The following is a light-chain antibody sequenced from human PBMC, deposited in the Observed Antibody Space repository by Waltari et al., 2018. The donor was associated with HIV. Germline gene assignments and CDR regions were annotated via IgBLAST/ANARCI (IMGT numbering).Light chain of an antibody. CDR1: NSNIGSNY. CDR3: AAWDDSLSGPV. CDR2: RTN. V-gene: IGLV1-47*01. J-gene: IGLJ3*02. Sequence: QSVLTQPPSASGTPGQRVTISCSGSNSNIGSNYVYWYQQLPGTAPKVLIYRTNQRASGVPGRFSGSKSVTSASLAISGLRSEDEADYYWAAWDDSLSGPVFGGGTKLTVL.